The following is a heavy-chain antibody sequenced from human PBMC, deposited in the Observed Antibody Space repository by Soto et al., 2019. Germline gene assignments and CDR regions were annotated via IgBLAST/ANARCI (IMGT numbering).Heavy chain of an antibody. J-gene: IGHJ6*02. CDR1: GFTLSDHA. CDR3: AKDRGSGSHFNPRNPDFYYGMDV. V-gene: IGHV3-30*18. CDR2: TSDDGTNE. Sequence: QVQLVESGGGVVLPGRSLRLSCVTSGFTLSDHAMHWVRQSPGKAPEWVALTSDDGTNEYYADSVKGRFTISRGNSKSTIYLQMSSLRIEDTALYYRAKDRGSGSHFNPRNPDFYYGMDVWGQGTRVTVSS. D-gene: IGHD3-10*01.